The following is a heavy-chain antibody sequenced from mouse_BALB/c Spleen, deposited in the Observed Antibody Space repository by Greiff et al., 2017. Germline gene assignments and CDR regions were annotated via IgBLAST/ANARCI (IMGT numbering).Heavy chain of an antibody. Sequence: VQLQQSGAELMKPGASVKISCKATGYTFSSYWIEWVKQRPGHGLEWIGEILPGSGSTNYNEKFKGKATFTADTSSNTAYMQLSSLTSEDSAVYYCARRTTVVATSYYFDYWGQGTTLTVSS. CDR1: GYTFSSYW. D-gene: IGHD1-1*01. CDR3: ARRTTVVATSYYFDY. V-gene: IGHV1-9*01. CDR2: ILPGSGST. J-gene: IGHJ2*01.